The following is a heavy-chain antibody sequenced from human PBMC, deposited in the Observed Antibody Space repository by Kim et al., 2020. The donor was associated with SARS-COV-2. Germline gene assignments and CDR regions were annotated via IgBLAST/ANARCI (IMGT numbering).Heavy chain of an antibody. D-gene: IGHD3-22*01. CDR1: GGSFSGYY. V-gene: IGHV4-34*01. CDR2: INLSGST. J-gene: IGHJ4*01. Sequence: SETLSLTCAVYGGSFSGYYWSWIRQPPGKGLEWIGEINLSGSTNYNPSLKSRVTISVDTSKNQFSLKLSSVTAAATAVYYCASTIRAGFYDSSGYYSDY. CDR3: ASTIRAGFYDSSGYYSDY.